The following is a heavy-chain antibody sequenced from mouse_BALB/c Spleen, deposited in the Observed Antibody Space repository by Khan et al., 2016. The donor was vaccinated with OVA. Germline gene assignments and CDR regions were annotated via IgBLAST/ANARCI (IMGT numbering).Heavy chain of an antibody. Sequence: VQLKESGPGLVKPSQSLSLTCTVTGYSITSDYAWNWIRQFPGNKLEWMGYISSTGSTSYNPSLKSRISLTRDTSKKQFFLHLNSVHTTDTPTYYYARSLYYSDSYAMDYWGQGTSVTVSS. CDR1: GYSITSDYA. CDR3: ARSLYYSDSYAMDY. D-gene: IGHD2-13*01. J-gene: IGHJ4*01. V-gene: IGHV3-2*02. CDR2: ISSTGST.